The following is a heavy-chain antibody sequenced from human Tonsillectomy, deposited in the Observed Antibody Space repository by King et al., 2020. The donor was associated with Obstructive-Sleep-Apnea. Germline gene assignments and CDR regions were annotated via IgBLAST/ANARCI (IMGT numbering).Heavy chain of an antibody. CDR2: TGNKANNYIP. J-gene: IGHJ3*02. CDR1: GFTFSDHY. V-gene: IGHV3-72*01. Sequence: VQLVESGGGLVQPGGSLRLSCAASGFTFSDHYMDWVRQAPGKGLEWVGRTGNKANNYIPEYAASVKGRFIISRDDSKSSLYLQMNSLETEDTAVYYCARVKILRLVATNHDPFDIWGQGTLVTVSS. D-gene: IGHD5-12*01. CDR3: ARVKILRLVATNHDPFDI.